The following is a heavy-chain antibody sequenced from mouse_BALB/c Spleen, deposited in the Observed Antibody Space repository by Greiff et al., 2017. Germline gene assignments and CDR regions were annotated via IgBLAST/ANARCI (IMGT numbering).Heavy chain of an antibody. CDR2: ISYSGST. Sequence: EVKLMESGPGLVKPSQSLSLTCTVTGYSITSDYAWNWIRQFPGNKLEWMGYISYSGSTSYNPSLKSRISITRDTSKNQFFLQLNSVTTEDTATYYCARSYWGSFAYWGQGTLVTVSA. D-gene: IGHD2-10*01. CDR1: GYSITSDYA. V-gene: IGHV3-2*02. J-gene: IGHJ3*01. CDR3: ARSYWGSFAY.